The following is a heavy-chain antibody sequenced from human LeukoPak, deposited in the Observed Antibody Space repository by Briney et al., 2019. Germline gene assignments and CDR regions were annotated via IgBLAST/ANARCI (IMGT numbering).Heavy chain of an antibody. CDR2: INPNNGVT. Sequence: ASVKVSCTASGYTFTGFYMHWVRQAPGQGLEWMGWINPNNGVTDYAQKFQGRVTMTRDTSISTAYMELSRLRSDDTAVYYCARSDYYDSSGYYYGGRYWGQGTLVTVSS. CDR1: GYTFTGFY. D-gene: IGHD3-22*01. CDR3: ARSDYYDSSGYYYGGRY. V-gene: IGHV1-2*02. J-gene: IGHJ4*02.